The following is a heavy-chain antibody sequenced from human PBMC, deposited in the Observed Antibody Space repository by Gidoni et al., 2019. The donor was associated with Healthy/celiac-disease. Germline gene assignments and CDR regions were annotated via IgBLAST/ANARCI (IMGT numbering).Heavy chain of an antibody. CDR1: GGSFSGYY. CDR2: INHSGST. J-gene: IGHJ3*02. Sequence: QVQLQQWGAGLLKPSETLSLTCAVYGGSFSGYYLSWIRQPPGKGLEWIGEINHSGSTNYNPSLKSRVTISVDTSKNQFSLKLSSVTAADTAVYYCARSPTEDIVVVPAAIYAFDIWGQGTMVTVSS. D-gene: IGHD2-2*01. CDR3: ARSPTEDIVVVPAAIYAFDI. V-gene: IGHV4-34*01.